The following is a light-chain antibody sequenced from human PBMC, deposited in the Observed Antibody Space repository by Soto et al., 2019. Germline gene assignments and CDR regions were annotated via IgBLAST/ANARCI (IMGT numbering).Light chain of an antibody. CDR1: QSISSDH. CDR2: GAS. J-gene: IGKJ1*01. V-gene: IGKV3-20*01. Sequence: EIVLTQSPGILSLSPGEXATLACRASQSISSDHLAWYQQRPGQSPRLLIYGASSRTTGVPDRFSGSGSGTEFTLTISSLQPDDFATYYCQQYNSYSWTFGQGTKGDIK. CDR3: QQYNSYSWT.